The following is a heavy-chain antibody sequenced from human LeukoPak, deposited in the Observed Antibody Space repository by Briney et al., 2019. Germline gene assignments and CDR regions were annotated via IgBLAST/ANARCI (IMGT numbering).Heavy chain of an antibody. D-gene: IGHD2-2*01. CDR3: ARDYCSSTSCLFDY. CDR2: INPNSGDT. V-gene: IGHV1-2*06. CDR1: GYTFTGYH. Sequence: RASVKVPCKASGYTFTGYHMHWVRQAPGQGLEWMGRINPNSGDTNYAQKFQGRVAMTRDTCISTAYMELSRLRSDDTAVYYCARDYCSSTSCLFDYWGQGTLVTVSS. J-gene: IGHJ4*02.